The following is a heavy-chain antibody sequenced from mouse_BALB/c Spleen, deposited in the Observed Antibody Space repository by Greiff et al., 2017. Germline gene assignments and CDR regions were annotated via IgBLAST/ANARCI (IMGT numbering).Heavy chain of an antibody. CDR2: IDPANGNT. V-gene: IGHV14-3*02. Sequence: EVQVVESGAELVKPGASVKLSCTASGFNIKDTYMHWVKQRPEQGLEWIGRIDPANGNTKYDPKFQGKATITADTSSNTAYLQLSSLTSEDTAVYYCARKITFDYWGQGTTLTVSS. D-gene: IGHD2-4*01. CDR1: GFNIKDTY. CDR3: ARKITFDY. J-gene: IGHJ2*01.